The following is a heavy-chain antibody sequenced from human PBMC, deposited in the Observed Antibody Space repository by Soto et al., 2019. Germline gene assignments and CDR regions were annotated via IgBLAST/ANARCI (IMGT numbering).Heavy chain of an antibody. J-gene: IGHJ5*02. CDR1: GFTFSSYA. V-gene: IGHV3-23*01. CDR2: ISGSGGST. CDR3: AKWASRRVPAASYNWFDP. D-gene: IGHD2-2*01. Sequence: GGSLRLSCAASGFTFSSYAMSWFRQSPGKVLEWVSAISGSGGSTYYADSVKGRFTISRDNSKNTLYLQMNSLRAEDTAVYYCAKWASRRVPAASYNWFDPWRQGTLVPGTS.